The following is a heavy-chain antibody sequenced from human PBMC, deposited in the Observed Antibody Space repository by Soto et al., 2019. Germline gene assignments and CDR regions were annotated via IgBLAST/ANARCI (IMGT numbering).Heavy chain of an antibody. Sequence: ASVKVSCKASGYTSADFGISWVRQAPGQGLEWMGWVSGNNGASNPAPKVQGRITMTLDTSTGVSYMALRSLRSDDTAIYYCVRDQKYFRVNGNWFNSWGQGTLVTVSS. D-gene: IGHD2-2*01. CDR1: GYTSADFG. CDR2: VSGNNGAS. J-gene: IGHJ5*01. CDR3: VRDQKYFRVNGNWFNS. V-gene: IGHV1-18*04.